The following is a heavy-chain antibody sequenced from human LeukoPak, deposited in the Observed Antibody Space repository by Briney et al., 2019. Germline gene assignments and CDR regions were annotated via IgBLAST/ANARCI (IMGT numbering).Heavy chain of an antibody. CDR1: GFTFSSYS. V-gene: IGHV3-48*01. Sequence: GGSLRLSCAASGFTFSSYSMNWVRQAPGKGLEWISYISGSSSTIYYADSVKGRFTISRDNAKNSLYLQMNSLRAEDTAVYYCAKQGAGIRDWGQGTLVTVSS. J-gene: IGHJ4*02. CDR2: ISGSSSTI. CDR3: AKQGAGIRD. D-gene: IGHD6-19*01.